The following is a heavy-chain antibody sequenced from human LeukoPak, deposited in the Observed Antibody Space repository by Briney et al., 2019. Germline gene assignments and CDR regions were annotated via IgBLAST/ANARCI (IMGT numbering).Heavy chain of an antibody. D-gene: IGHD4-17*01. V-gene: IGHV3-74*01. CDR2: INSDGSST. CDR1: GFTFSNAW. Sequence: GGSLRLSCAASGFTFSNAWMSWVRQAPGKGLVWVSRINSDGSSTNYADSVKGRFTISRDNAKNTLYLQMNSLRAEDTAVYFCASIGYGDYFFDYWGQGTLVTVSS. J-gene: IGHJ4*02. CDR3: ASIGYGDYFFDY.